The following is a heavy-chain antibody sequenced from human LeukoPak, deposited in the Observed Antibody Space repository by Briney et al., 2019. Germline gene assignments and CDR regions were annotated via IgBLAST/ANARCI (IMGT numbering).Heavy chain of an antibody. D-gene: IGHD2-15*01. CDR2: ISGSGGST. J-gene: IGHJ5*02. CDR1: GFTFSSYA. CDR3: AKDPQTVVVAATLWFDP. V-gene: IGHV3-23*01. Sequence: GGSLKLSCAASGFTFSSYAMSWVRQAPGQGLEWISAISGSGGSTYYADSVKGRFTISRDNSKNTLYLQMNSLRAGDTAVYYCAKDPQTVVVAATLWFDPWGQGTLVTVSS.